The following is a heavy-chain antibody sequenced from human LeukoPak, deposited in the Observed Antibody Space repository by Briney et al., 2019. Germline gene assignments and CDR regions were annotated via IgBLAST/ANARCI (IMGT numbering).Heavy chain of an antibody. D-gene: IGHD6-19*01. CDR2: IDYSGST. CDR3: AREGKLTGYFGGLGFNY. J-gene: IGHJ4*02. CDR1: GSSISSYY. V-gene: IGHV4-59*01. Sequence: SETLSLTCTVSGSSISSYYWSWIRQPPGKGLEWIGNIDYSGSTIYNPALKSRVTMSVDTSKNQFSLNLTSVTAADTAVYYCAREGKLTGYFGGLGFNYWGQGILVTVSS.